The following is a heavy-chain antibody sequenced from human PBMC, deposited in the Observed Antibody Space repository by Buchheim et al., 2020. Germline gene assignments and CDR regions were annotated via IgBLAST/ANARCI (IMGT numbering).Heavy chain of an antibody. CDR3: ARDGYYDLNWFDP. CDR2: IWYDGSNK. Sequence: QVQLVESGGGVVQPGRSLRLSCAASGFTFSSYGMHWVRQAPGKGLEWVVVIWYDGSNKYYADSVKGRFTISRDNSKNTLYLQMNSLRAEDTAVYYCARDGYYDLNWFDPWGQGTL. CDR1: GFTFSSYG. V-gene: IGHV3-33*01. J-gene: IGHJ5*02. D-gene: IGHD2-2*03.